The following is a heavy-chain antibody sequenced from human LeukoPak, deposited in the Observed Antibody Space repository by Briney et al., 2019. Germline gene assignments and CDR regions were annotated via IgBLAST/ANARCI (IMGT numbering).Heavy chain of an antibody. V-gene: IGHV3-48*01. CDR1: GFTFSRYA. J-gene: IGHJ3*02. Sequence: GGSLRLSCTASGFTFSRYAMNWVRQAPGKGLEWVSYISTSISTIYYADSVKGRFTISRDNAKNSLYLQMNSLRAEDTAVYYCARDAARSGYYDAFDIWGQGTMVTVSS. CDR2: ISTSISTI. D-gene: IGHD3-3*01. CDR3: ARDAARSGYYDAFDI.